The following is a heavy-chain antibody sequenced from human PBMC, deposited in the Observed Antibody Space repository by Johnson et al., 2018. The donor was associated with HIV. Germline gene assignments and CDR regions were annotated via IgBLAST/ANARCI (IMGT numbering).Heavy chain of an antibody. CDR3: ARDGPWLQSQRDAFDI. V-gene: IGHV3-11*04. Sequence: QVQLVESGGGLVKPGGSLRLSCAASGFSFSDYFVSWIRQAPGKGLEWVSYISRGGSSASVIYYSDSVKGRFNISRDNAKNSLYLQMSSLRAEDTAVYYCARDGPWLQSQRDAFDIWGQGTMVTVSS. CDR1: GFSFSDYF. D-gene: IGHD5-24*01. J-gene: IGHJ3*02. CDR2: ISRGGSSASVI.